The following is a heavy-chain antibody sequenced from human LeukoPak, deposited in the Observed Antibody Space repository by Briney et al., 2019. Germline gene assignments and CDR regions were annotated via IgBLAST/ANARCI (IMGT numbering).Heavy chain of an antibody. CDR1: GYILTNNW. Sequence: GESLKISCKISGYILTNNWIGWVRQVPGKGLEWMGLIYPGNSDTKYSPSFQGQVTFSVDKSISTAYLQWSSLKASDTAMYYCARSSMVRGVIAAMDVWGKGTTVTVSS. CDR2: IYPGNSDT. J-gene: IGHJ6*03. V-gene: IGHV5-51*01. CDR3: ARSSMVRGVIAAMDV. D-gene: IGHD3-10*01.